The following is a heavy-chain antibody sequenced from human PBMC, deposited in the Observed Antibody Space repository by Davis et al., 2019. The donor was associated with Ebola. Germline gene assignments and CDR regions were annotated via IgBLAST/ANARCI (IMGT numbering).Heavy chain of an antibody. V-gene: IGHV3-30*02. CDR1: GFTFSSSG. CDR3: AKTYTMFGVVLNWYFDL. CDR2: IRDDGSSK. J-gene: IGHJ2*01. Sequence: PGGSLRLSCAASGFTFSSSGMHWVRQAPGKGLEWVAFIRDDGSSKYYADSVKGRFTISRDNSKNTLYLQMNSLRAEDTAVYYCAKTYTMFGVVLNWYFDLWGRGTLVTVSS. D-gene: IGHD3-3*01.